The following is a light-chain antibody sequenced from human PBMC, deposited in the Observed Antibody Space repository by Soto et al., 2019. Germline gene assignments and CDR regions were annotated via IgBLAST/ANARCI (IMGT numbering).Light chain of an antibody. J-gene: IGLJ2*01. V-gene: IGLV2-8*01. Sequence: QSVLTQPPSASGSPGQSVTISCSGTSSDVGGYNYVSWYQQHPGKAPKLMIYKVSKRPSGVPDRFSGSKSGNTASLTVSGLQAEDEADYYCSSYGGSNNLIFGGGTKVTVL. CDR3: SSYGGSNNLI. CDR2: KVS. CDR1: SSDVGGYNY.